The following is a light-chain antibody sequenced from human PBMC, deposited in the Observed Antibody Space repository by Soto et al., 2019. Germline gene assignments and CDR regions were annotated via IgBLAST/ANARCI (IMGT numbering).Light chain of an antibody. Sequence: DIQMTQSPSSLSASVGDRVTITCRASQTISNYLNWYQLKPGKAPNLLIYTTSSLQSGVPSRFSGSGSGTDFTLTISSLQPADFATYYCQQTYSTPLTFGGGTKVEIK. CDR3: QQTYSTPLT. CDR2: TTS. V-gene: IGKV1-39*01. CDR1: QTISNY. J-gene: IGKJ4*01.